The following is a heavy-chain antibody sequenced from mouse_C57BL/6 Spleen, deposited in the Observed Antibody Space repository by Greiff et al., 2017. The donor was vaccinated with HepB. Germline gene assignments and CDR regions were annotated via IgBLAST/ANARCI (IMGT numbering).Heavy chain of an antibody. CDR2: ISSGSSTI. Sequence: VQLKESRGGLVKPGGSLKLSCAASGFTFSDYGMHWVRQAPEKGLEWVAYISSGSSTIYYADTVKGRFTISRDNAKNTLFLQMTSLRSEDTAMYYCAREALYYYGSTWFAYWGQGTLVTVSA. J-gene: IGHJ3*01. CDR3: AREALYYYGSTWFAY. CDR1: GFTFSDYG. D-gene: IGHD1-1*01. V-gene: IGHV5-17*01.